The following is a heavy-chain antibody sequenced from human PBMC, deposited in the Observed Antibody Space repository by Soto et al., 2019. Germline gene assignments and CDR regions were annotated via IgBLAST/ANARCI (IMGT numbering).Heavy chain of an antibody. CDR1: GFTFSSYA. Sequence: QVQLVESGGGVVQPGRSLRLSCAASGFTFSSYAMHWVRQAPGKGLEWVAVISYDGSNKYYADPVKGRFTISRDNSKNTLYLQMNSLRAEDTAVYYCARCMITFGGVIVPQQAFDIWGQGTMVTVSS. CDR3: ARCMITFGGVIVPQQAFDI. D-gene: IGHD3-16*02. V-gene: IGHV3-30-3*01. J-gene: IGHJ3*02. CDR2: ISYDGSNK.